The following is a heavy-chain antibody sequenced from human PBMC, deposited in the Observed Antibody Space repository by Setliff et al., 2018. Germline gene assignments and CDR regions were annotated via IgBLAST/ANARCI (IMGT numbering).Heavy chain of an antibody. CDR1: GYTLTELS. CDR2: FDPEDGET. D-gene: IGHD6-13*01. Sequence: ASVKVSCKVSGYTLTELSRHWVRQAPGKGLEWMGGFDPEDGETIYEQKFQGRVTMTEDKSTDTAYMELSSLRSEDTAVYYCATNAGRSSSWYPRRPGEGHAFDIWGQGTMVTVSS. V-gene: IGHV1-24*01. CDR3: ATNAGRSSSWYPRRPGEGHAFDI. J-gene: IGHJ3*02.